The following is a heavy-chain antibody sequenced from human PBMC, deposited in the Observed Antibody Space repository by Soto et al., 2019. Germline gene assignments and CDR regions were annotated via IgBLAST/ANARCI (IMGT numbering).Heavy chain of an antibody. CDR2: IWYDGSNK. J-gene: IGHJ4*02. V-gene: IGHV3-33*01. CDR3: ARALWAGTVFKSCPDY. CDR1: GFTFSSYG. D-gene: IGHD4-17*01. Sequence: PGGSLRLSCAASGFTFSSYGMHWVRQAPGKGLEWVAVIWYDGSNKYYADSVKGRFTISRDNSKNTLYLQMNSLRAEDTAVYYCARALWAGTVFKSCPDYWGQGTLVTVSS.